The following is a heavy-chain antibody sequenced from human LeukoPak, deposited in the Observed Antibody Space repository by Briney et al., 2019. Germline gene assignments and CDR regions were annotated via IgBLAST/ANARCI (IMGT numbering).Heavy chain of an antibody. Sequence: GGSLRLSCAASGFTFSNAWMSWVRQAPGKGLEWVSGITSDGSTYYADSVRGRFIISRDNSKNTLYLQMNSLRAEDRALYYCAREYMDVWGKGTMVTISS. CDR3: AREYMDV. CDR2: ITSDGST. CDR1: GFTFSNAW. V-gene: IGHV3-53*01. J-gene: IGHJ6*03.